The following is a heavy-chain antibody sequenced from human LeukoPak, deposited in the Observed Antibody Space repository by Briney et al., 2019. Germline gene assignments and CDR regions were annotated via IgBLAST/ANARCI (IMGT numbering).Heavy chain of an antibody. D-gene: IGHD2-21*01. CDR1: EFTFSSYS. J-gene: IGHJ4*02. CDR3: TTAVVSQTPRDY. Sequence: GGSLRLSCAASEFTFSSYSLNWVRQAPGKGLEWVGRIKSKTDGGTTDYAAPVKGRFTISRDDSKNTLYLQMNSLKTEDTAVYYCTTAVVSQTPRDYWGQGTLVTVSS. CDR2: IKSKTDGGTT. V-gene: IGHV3-15*07.